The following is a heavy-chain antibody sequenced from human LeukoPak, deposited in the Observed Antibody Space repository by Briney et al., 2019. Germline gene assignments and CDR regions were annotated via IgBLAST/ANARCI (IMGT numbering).Heavy chain of an antibody. V-gene: IGHV3-23*01. D-gene: IGHD5-18*01. Sequence: GGSLRLSCAASGFAFSNYAMSWVRQAPGKGLEWVSSISGNDDSTYYADSVEGRFTISRDNSKNTLYLQMNTLRAEDAAVYYCASPGYSYGYRFDYWGQGTLVTVSS. CDR2: ISGNDDST. J-gene: IGHJ4*02. CDR3: ASPGYSYGYRFDY. CDR1: GFAFSNYA.